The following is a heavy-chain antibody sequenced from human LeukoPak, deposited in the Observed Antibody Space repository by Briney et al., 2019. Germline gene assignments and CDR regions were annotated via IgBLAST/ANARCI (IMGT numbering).Heavy chain of an antibody. CDR3: ARTHIVVVAYNWFDP. V-gene: IGHV1-69*13. CDR1: GGTLSSYA. Sequence: SVKVSCKASGGTLSSYAISWVRQAPGQGLEWMRGIIPIFGTANYAQKFQGRVTITADEATSTAYMELSSLRSEDTAVYYCARTHIVVVAYNWFDPWGQGTLVTVFS. CDR2: IIPIFGTA. J-gene: IGHJ5*02. D-gene: IGHD2-21*01.